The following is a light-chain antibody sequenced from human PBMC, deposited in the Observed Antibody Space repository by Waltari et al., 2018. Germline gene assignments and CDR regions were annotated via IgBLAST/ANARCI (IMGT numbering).Light chain of an antibody. Sequence: QSALTQPASVSGSPGQSITISCTGTSSGVGTYNLVSWYQQHPGKAPNLMIYEGGKRPSGVSNRFSGSKSGNTASLTISGLQAEDEADYYCCSYAGAVFGGGTKLTIL. J-gene: IGLJ3*02. CDR3: CSYAGAV. CDR1: SSGVGTYNL. CDR2: EGG. V-gene: IGLV2-23*01.